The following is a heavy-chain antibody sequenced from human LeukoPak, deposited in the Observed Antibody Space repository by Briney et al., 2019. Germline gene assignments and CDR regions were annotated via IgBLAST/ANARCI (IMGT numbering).Heavy chain of an antibody. D-gene: IGHD3-22*01. J-gene: IGHJ1*01. CDR1: GYTFTSYD. Sequence: GASEKVSCKASGYTFTSYDVNWVRQATGQGLEWMGWMNPNSGNTGYAQKFQGRVTMTRNTSISTAYMELSSLRSEDTAVYYCARGWGSDSSGYYFDFQHWGQGTLVTVSS. CDR3: ARGWGSDSSGYYFDFQH. V-gene: IGHV1-8*01. CDR2: MNPNSGNT.